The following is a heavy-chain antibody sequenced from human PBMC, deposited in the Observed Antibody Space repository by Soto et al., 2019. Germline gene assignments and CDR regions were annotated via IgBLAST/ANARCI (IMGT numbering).Heavy chain of an antibody. CDR3: AREYQPTNGFDP. Sequence: KPSETLSLTCDVSGGSISSGGYSWTWLRQPPGKGLEWIGYISHSGSPYYNLSLKSRVTLSVDRSKTQLCMKPSSGTTADRPVFHRAREYQPTNGFDPWGQGTLVTVSS. CDR1: GGSISSGGYS. V-gene: IGHV4-30-2*01. CDR2: ISHSGSP. J-gene: IGHJ5*02. D-gene: IGHD2-2*01.